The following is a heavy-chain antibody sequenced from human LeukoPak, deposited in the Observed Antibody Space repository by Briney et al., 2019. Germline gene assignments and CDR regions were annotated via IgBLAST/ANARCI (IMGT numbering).Heavy chain of an antibody. CDR1: GGSISSYY. V-gene: IGHV4-59*01. J-gene: IGHJ4*02. D-gene: IGHD5-12*01. Sequence: SETLSLTCTVSGGSISSYYWSWIRQPPGKGLEWIGYIYYSGSTNYNPSLKSRVTISVDTSKNQFSLKLSSVTAADTAVYYCARGGCSGYDYVDYWGQGTLVTVSS. CDR3: ARGGCSGYDYVDY. CDR2: IYYSGST.